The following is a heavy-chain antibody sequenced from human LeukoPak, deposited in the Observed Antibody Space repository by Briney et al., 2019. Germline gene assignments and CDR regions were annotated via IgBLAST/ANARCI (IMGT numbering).Heavy chain of an antibody. V-gene: IGHV3-30-3*01. CDR1: GFTFSSYA. CDR2: MSYDGSNK. Sequence: QPGRSLRLSCAASGFTFSSYAMHWVRQATGKGLEWVAVMSYDGSNKYYADSVKGRFTISRDNYKNTLYLQMNSLRAEDTAVYYCARGGGYGGNRFDYWGQGTLVTVSS. CDR3: ARGGGYGGNRFDY. J-gene: IGHJ4*02. D-gene: IGHD4-23*01.